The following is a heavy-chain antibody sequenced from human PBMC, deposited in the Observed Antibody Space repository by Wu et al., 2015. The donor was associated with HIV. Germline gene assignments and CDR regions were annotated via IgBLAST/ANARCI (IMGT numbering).Heavy chain of an antibody. CDR3: ARVGVMASNAFDI. D-gene: IGHD5-24*01. V-gene: IGHV1-69*05. J-gene: IGHJ3*02. CDR2: IIPIFGTA. CDR1: GGALNTYA. Sequence: QVQLVQSGAEVKKPGSSVKVSCKAYGGALNTYAITWVRQAPGQGLEWMGGIIPIFGTANYAQKFQGRVTITTDESTSTAYMELSSLRSEDTAVYYCARVGVMASNAFDIWGQGTMVTVSS.